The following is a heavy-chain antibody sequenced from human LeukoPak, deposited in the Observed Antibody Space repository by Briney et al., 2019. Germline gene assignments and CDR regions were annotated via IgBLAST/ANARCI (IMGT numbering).Heavy chain of an antibody. V-gene: IGHV3-74*01. D-gene: IGHD3-9*01. Sequence: GGSLRLSCAASGFTFSTYWMHWVRQAPGEGLVWVSRIKSDGSDTSYADSVKGRFTISRDNAKNTLYLQMNSLRAEDTAVYYCARDGLYYDILTGYQRDGWFDPWGQGTLVTVSS. J-gene: IGHJ5*02. CDR3: ARDGLYYDILTGYQRDGWFDP. CDR2: IKSDGSDT. CDR1: GFTFSTYW.